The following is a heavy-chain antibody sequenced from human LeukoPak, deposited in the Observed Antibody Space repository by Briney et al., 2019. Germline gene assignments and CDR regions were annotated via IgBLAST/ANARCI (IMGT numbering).Heavy chain of an antibody. D-gene: IGHD6-19*01. CDR3: ARHSSLGSGWYT. CDR1: GGSISSSNYY. CDR2: IYYSGTT. Sequence: SETLSLTCTVSGGSISSSNYYWGWVRPPPGKGLEWIGSIYYSGTTYYNPSLKRRVTISVDTSKNQFSLKLSSVTAADTAVYYCARHSSLGSGWYTWGQGTLVTVSS. J-gene: IGHJ4*02. V-gene: IGHV4-39*01.